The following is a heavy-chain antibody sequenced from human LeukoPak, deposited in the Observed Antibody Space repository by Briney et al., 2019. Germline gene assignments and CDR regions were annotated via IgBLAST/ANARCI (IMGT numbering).Heavy chain of an antibody. Sequence: GGSLRLSCAASGFTFSSYGMHWVRQAPGKGLEWVANIKQDGSEKYYVDSVKGRFTISRDNAKNSLYLQMNSLRAEDTAVYYCAELGITMIGGVWGKGTTVTISS. CDR2: IKQDGSEK. CDR1: GFTFSSYG. J-gene: IGHJ6*04. V-gene: IGHV3-7*01. D-gene: IGHD3-10*02. CDR3: AELGITMIGGV.